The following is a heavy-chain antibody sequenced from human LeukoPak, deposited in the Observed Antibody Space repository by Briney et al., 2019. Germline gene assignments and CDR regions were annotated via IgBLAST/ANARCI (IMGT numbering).Heavy chain of an antibody. CDR1: GGSISSYY. CDR2: IYYSGST. V-gene: IGHV4-39*07. J-gene: IGHJ3*02. Sequence: PSETLSLTCTVSGGSISSYYWSWIRQPPGKGLEWIGSIYYSGSTYYNPSLKSRVTISVDTSKNQFSLKLSSVTAADTAVYYCARDLRYYYDSSGYYDAFDIWGQGTMVTVSS. CDR3: ARDLRYYYDSSGYYDAFDI. D-gene: IGHD3-22*01.